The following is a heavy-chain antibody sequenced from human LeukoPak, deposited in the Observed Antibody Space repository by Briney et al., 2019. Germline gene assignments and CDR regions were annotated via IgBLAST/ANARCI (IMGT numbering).Heavy chain of an antibody. Sequence: SVKVSCKASGGTFSSYAISWVRQAPGQGLEWMGGIIPIFGTANYAQKFQGRVTITADKSTSTAYMELSSLRSEDTAVYYCARNNYYDSSGYFDYWGQGTLVTVSS. CDR1: GGTFSSYA. V-gene: IGHV1-69*06. CDR3: ARNNYYDSSGYFDY. J-gene: IGHJ4*02. CDR2: IIPIFGTA. D-gene: IGHD3-22*01.